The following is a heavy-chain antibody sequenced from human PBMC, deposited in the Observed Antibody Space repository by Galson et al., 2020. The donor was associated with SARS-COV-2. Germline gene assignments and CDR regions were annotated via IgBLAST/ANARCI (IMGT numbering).Heavy chain of an antibody. CDR1: GGSISSGSYY. CDR3: ARAGEYYDILTGPEAFDI. Sequence: SETLSLTCTVSGGSISSGSYYWSWIRQPAGKGLEWIGRIYTGVNTNYNPSLKSRVTISVDTSKNQFSLKLSSVTAADTAVYYCARAGEYYDILTGPEAFDIWGQGTMVTVSS. CDR2: IYTGVNT. J-gene: IGHJ3*02. D-gene: IGHD3-9*01. V-gene: IGHV4-61*02.